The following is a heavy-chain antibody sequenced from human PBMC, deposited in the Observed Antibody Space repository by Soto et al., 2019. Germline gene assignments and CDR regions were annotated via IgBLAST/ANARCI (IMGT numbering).Heavy chain of an antibody. CDR2: INHSGST. CDR3: ARSPSAKQQLRWWWFDT. Sequence: SETLSLTCAVYGGSFSGYYWSWIRQPPGKGLEWIGEINHSGSTNYNPSLKSRVTISVDTSKNQFSLKLSSVTAADTAVYYCARSPSAKQQLRWWWFDTWGQGTLVTVS. D-gene: IGHD6-13*01. CDR1: GGSFSGYY. V-gene: IGHV4-34*01. J-gene: IGHJ5*02.